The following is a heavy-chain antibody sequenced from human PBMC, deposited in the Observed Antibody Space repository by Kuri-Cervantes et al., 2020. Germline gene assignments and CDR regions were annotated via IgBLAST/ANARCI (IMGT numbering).Heavy chain of an antibody. CDR2: IKSKTDGGTT. J-gene: IGHJ4*02. Sequence: GGSLRLSCGASGFIFSNAWINWVRQAPGKGLEWVGRIKSKTDGGTTDYAAPVKGRFAISRDDSKGTVFLQMNSLKTEDTAVYYCITEIRDYFDCWGQGTLVTVSS. CDR3: ITEIRDYFDC. CDR1: GFIFSNAW. V-gene: IGHV3-15*01.